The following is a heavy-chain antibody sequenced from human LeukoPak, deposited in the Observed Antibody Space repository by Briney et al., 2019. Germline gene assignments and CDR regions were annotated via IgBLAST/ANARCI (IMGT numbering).Heavy chain of an antibody. CDR2: IYTGGST. CDR3: ARNLGTLATGVVALDI. Sequence: GGSLRLSCVASGFAVSSKFMSWIRQAPGKGLEWVSVIYTGGSTHYPDSVMGRFTISRDDSKNTVSLQMNSLRAEDTAVYYCARNLGTLATGVVALDIWGQGTMVTVAS. CDR1: GFAVSSKF. D-gene: IGHD1-14*01. V-gene: IGHV3-66*01. J-gene: IGHJ3*02.